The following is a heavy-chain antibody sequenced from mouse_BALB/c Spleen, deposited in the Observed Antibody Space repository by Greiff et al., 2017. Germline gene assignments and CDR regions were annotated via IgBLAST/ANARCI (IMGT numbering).Heavy chain of an antibody. CDR1: GYSITSDYA. D-gene: IGHD1-2*01. CDR2: ISYSGST. J-gene: IGHJ3*01. V-gene: IGHV3-2*02. CDR3: AREDGRAWFAY. Sequence: EAKLVESGPGLVKPSQSLSLTCTVTGYSITSDYAWNWIRQFPGNKLEWMGYISYSGSTSYNPSLKSRISITRDTSKNQFFLQLNSVTTEDTATYYCAREDGRAWFAYWGQGTLVTVSA.